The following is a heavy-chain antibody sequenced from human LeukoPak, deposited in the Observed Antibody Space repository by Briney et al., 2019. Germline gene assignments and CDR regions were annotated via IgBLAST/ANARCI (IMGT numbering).Heavy chain of an antibody. CDR1: GYIFSNYE. J-gene: IGHJ6*03. D-gene: IGHD3-10*01. CDR2: ISSSGSTI. Sequence: GGSLRLSCAASGYIFSNYEMNWVRQAPGKGLEWVSYISSSGSTIYYGDSVKGRFTISRDNSNNMLFLQMNSLRPEDTAVYYCAKTMLRGIWYMDVWGKGTMVTISS. V-gene: IGHV3-48*03. CDR3: AKTMLRGIWYMDV.